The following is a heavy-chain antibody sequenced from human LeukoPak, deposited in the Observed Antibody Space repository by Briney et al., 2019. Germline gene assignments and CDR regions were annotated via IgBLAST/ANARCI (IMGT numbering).Heavy chain of an antibody. V-gene: IGHV3-48*01. CDR1: GFTFSSYS. CDR3: ARSRPCSSTTCSLGTGDY. J-gene: IGHJ4*02. D-gene: IGHD2-2*01. CDR2: ISGSSSTI. Sequence: GESLRLSCAASGFTFSSYSMNWVRQAPGKGLEGVSYISGSSSTIYYADSVKGRFIISRDNAKNSLYLQMNSLRAEDTAVYYCARSRPCSSTTCSLGTGDYWGQGTLVTVSS.